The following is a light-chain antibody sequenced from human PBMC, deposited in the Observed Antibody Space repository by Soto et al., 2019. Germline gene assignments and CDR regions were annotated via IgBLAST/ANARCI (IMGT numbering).Light chain of an antibody. CDR2: EVR. Sequence: QSALTQPASVSGSAGQSITISCSGTMRDVGAYNLVSWYQQHPGTAPKLIIYEVRNRPSGISARFSGSRSGNTASLTISGLPPEDEGYYYCSAYTARSTLVFGGGTKLTVL. CDR3: SAYTARSTLV. J-gene: IGLJ3*02. CDR1: MRDVGAYNL. V-gene: IGLV2-14*01.